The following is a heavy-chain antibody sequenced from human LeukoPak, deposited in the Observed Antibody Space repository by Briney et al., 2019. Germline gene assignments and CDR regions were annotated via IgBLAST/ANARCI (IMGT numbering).Heavy chain of an antibody. D-gene: IGHD3-9*01. V-gene: IGHV5-51*01. Sequence: GESLKISCKGSGYSFTSYWIGWVRQMPGKGLEWMGIIYPGDSDTRYSPSFQGQVTISIDKSISTAYLQWSSLKASDTTMYYCARATRPRIFDAFDIWGQGTMVTVSS. J-gene: IGHJ3*02. CDR1: GYSFTSYW. CDR2: IYPGDSDT. CDR3: ARATRPRIFDAFDI.